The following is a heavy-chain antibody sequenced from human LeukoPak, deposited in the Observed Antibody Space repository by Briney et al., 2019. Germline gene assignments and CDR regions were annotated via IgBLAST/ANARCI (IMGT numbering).Heavy chain of an antibody. CDR2: ITNSGTTT. Sequence: GGSLRLSCAASGFTSRDYYMGWIRRAPGKGLEWILYITNSGTTTYIADSVKGRFAISRDNAKSSLYLQMNSLRAEDTAVYYCARAFNDAFDIWGQGTVVTVSS. V-gene: IGHV3-11*04. J-gene: IGHJ3*02. CDR1: GFTSRDYY. CDR3: ARAFNDAFDI.